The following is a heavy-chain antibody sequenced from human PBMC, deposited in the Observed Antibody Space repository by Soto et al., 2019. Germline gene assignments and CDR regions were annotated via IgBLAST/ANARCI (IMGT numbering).Heavy chain of an antibody. CDR1: GGSISSGGYS. CDR2: IYHSGST. CDR3: ARQKSQLLYGATDFDY. V-gene: IGHV4-30-2*01. D-gene: IGHD2-2*02. Sequence: SETLSLTCAVPGGSISSGGYSWSWIRQPPGKGLEWIGYIYHSGSTYYNPSLKSRVTISVDTSKNQFSLKLSSVTAADTAVYYCARQKSQLLYGATDFDYWGQGTLVTVYS. J-gene: IGHJ4*02.